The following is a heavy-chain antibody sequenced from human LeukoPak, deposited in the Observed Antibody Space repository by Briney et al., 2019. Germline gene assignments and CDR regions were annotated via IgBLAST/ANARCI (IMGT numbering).Heavy chain of an antibody. D-gene: IGHD6-6*01. J-gene: IGHJ4*02. CDR1: GGSISSSSYY. CDR3: ARLRKQLAHFDY. CDR2: IYYSGST. V-gene: IGHV4-39*07. Sequence: KPSETLSLTCTVSGGSISSSSYYWGWIRQPPGKGLEWIGSIYYSGSTYYNPSLKSRVTISVDTSKNQFSLKLSSVTAADTAVYYCARLRKQLAHFDYWGQGTLVTVSS.